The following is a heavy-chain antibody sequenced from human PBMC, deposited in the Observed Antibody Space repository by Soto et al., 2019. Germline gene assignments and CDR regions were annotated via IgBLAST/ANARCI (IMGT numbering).Heavy chain of an antibody. Sequence: GGSLRLSCAASGFPFTTHGMTWVRQAPGKGLEWVSGISGGGGSTYYADSVKGRFTISRDNSKNTLYLQMNSLRAEDTAVYYCAKDRSGWYVGWFDPWGQGTLVTVSS. CDR3: AKDRSGWYVGWFDP. V-gene: IGHV3-23*01. D-gene: IGHD6-19*01. CDR1: GFPFTTHG. J-gene: IGHJ5*02. CDR2: ISGGGGST.